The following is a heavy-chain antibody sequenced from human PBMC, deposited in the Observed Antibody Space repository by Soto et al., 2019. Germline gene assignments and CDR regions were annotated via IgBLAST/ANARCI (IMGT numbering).Heavy chain of an antibody. J-gene: IGHJ4*02. D-gene: IGHD4-17*01. CDR1: GFTFSTYD. CDR3: AQRTVTTYHYFDY. Sequence: GGSLRLSCVASGFTFSTYDMNWVRQAPGKGLEWVSSINRASIYIYYADSVRGRFTISRDNAKNSLYLQMDSLRVEDTAVYYCAQRTVTTYHYFDYWGQGTLVTVSS. V-gene: IGHV3-21*01. CDR2: INRASIYI.